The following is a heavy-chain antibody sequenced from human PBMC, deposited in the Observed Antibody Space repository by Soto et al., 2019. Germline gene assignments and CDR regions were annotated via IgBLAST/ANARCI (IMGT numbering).Heavy chain of an antibody. J-gene: IGHJ6*02. D-gene: IGHD5-18*01. CDR2: INPSGGST. Sequence: ASVKVSCKASGYTLTSYYMRWVRQAPGQGLEWMGIINPSGGSTSYAQKFQGRVTITADESTSTAYMELSSLRSEDTAVYYCASSAVTGIQLGYYYGMDVWGQGTTVTVSS. V-gene: IGHV1-46*01. CDR3: ASSAVTGIQLGYYYGMDV. CDR1: GYTLTSYY.